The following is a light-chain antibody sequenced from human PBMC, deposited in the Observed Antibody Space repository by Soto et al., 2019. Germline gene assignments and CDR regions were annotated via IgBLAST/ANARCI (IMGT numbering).Light chain of an antibody. J-gene: IGKJ5*01. Sequence: EIELAESPGTLSLSPGERTTLSCRASQSVGSDLAWYRQKPVQAPRLLISRASSRATGIPDRFSGGGSGTDCTLTIRSLELEDGALNYCQQYVTSAITFGQGTRGES. CDR2: RAS. CDR1: QSVGSD. CDR3: QQYVTSAIT. V-gene: IGKV3-20*01.